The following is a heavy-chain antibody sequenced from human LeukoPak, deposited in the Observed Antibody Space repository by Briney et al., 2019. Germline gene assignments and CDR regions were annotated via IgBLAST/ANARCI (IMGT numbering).Heavy chain of an antibody. Sequence: SETLSLTCTVSGGSISSSSYYWGWIRQPPGKGLEWVVSLYYSGSTYYHPSLKSRFTISVDSSNKQFSLKLCYVTAADTAVYYCAITIFEVVLSSRFEYWGQGNLVTVSS. V-gene: IGHV4-39*07. CDR1: GGSISSSSYY. J-gene: IGHJ4*02. CDR3: AITIFEVVLSSRFEY. D-gene: IGHD3-3*01. CDR2: LYYSGST.